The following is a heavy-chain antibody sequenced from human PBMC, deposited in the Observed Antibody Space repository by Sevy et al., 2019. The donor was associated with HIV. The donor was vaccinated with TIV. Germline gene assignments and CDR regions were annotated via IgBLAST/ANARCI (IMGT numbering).Heavy chain of an antibody. D-gene: IGHD3-22*01. CDR3: AREALYYYDSERHYADAFDM. CDR2: IKQDGSDK. Sequence: GGSLRLSCAASGFTFSSHYMSWVRQAPGKGLEWVANIKQDGSDKFYVESVKGRFTISRDNAKNSLYLQLSSLRAEDTAMYFCAREALYYYDSERHYADAFDMWGPGTMVTVSS. CDR1: GFTFSSHY. V-gene: IGHV3-7*01. J-gene: IGHJ3*02.